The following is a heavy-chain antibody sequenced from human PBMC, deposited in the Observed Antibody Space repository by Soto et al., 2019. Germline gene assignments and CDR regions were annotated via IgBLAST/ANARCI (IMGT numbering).Heavy chain of an antibody. V-gene: IGHV3-9*01. CDR2: ISWNSGSI. J-gene: IGHJ4*02. D-gene: IGHD2-2*01. Sequence: GGSLRLSCAASGFTFDDYAMHWVRQAPGKGLEWVSGISWNSGSIGYADSVKGRFTISRDNAKNSLYLQMNSLRAEDTALYYCAKDLCSSTSCPLDYWGQGTLVTVSS. CDR3: AKDLCSSTSCPLDY. CDR1: GFTFDDYA.